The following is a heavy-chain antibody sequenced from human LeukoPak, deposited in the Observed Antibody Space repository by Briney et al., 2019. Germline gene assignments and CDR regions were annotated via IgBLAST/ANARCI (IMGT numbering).Heavy chain of an antibody. V-gene: IGHV3-23*01. D-gene: IGHD3-3*01. J-gene: IGHJ4*02. Sequence: HPGGSLRLSCAASGFPFTNYAMSWVRQAPGKGLEWVSAISGSGGSTYYADSVKGRFTISRDNSKNTLYLQMNSLRAEDTAVYYCAKARKRKGFLEWSFDYWGQGTLVTVSS. CDR3: AKARKRKGFLEWSFDY. CDR1: GFPFTNYA. CDR2: ISGSGGST.